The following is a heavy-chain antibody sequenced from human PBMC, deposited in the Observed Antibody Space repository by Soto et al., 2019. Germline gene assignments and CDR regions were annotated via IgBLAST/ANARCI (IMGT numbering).Heavy chain of an antibody. CDR3: ARGSSIAGLYYGMDV. D-gene: IGHD6-6*01. V-gene: IGHV4-31*03. J-gene: IGHJ6*02. Sequence: QVQLQESGPGLVKPSQTLSLTCTVSGGSINSGGYYWTWIRQHPGKGLEWIGYNYYSGITYYNPSLKSRVTMSLDTSKNQFSLKLSSVTAADTAVYYCARGSSIAGLYYGMDVWGQGTTVTVSS. CDR2: NYYSGIT. CDR1: GGSINSGGYY.